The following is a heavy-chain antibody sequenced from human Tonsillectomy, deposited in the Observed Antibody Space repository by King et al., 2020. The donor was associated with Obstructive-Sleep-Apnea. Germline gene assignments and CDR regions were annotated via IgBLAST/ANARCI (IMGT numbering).Heavy chain of an antibody. V-gene: IGHV1-18*03. CDR3: ARETGYRYGFGDY. CDR1: GYTFTTYG. CDR2: ISGYNGNT. D-gene: IGHD5-18*01. Sequence: VQLVESGAEVKKPGASVKVSCKASGYTFTTYGLSWVRQAPGQGLEWMGWISGYNGNTNYAQKFQGRVTMTTDTSTSTAHMELRSLRSDDMAIYYCARETGYRYGFGDYWGQGTLVTVSS. J-gene: IGHJ4*02.